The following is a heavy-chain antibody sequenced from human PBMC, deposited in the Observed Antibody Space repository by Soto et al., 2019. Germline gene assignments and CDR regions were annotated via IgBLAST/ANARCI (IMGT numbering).Heavy chain of an antibody. CDR3: ARLRYYDFWSGYYHPLDY. D-gene: IGHD3-3*01. V-gene: IGHV3-74*01. CDR1: GFTFSSHW. CDR2: INSDGSST. Sequence: GGSLRLSWAASGFTFSSHWIHWVRQAPGKGLVWVSRINSDGSSTSYADSVKGRFTISRDNAKNTLYLQMNSLRAEDTAVYYCARLRYYDFWSGYYHPLDYWGQGTLVTVSS. J-gene: IGHJ4*02.